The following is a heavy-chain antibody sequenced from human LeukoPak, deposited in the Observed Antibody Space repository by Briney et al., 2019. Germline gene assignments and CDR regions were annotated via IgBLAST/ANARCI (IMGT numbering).Heavy chain of an antibody. CDR3: ARDGSAYYYDSSGYDY. V-gene: IGHV1-18*01. CDR2: ISAYNGNT. Sequence: ASVKVSCKASGYTFTRYGISWVRQAPGQGLEWMGWISAYNGNTNYAQKLQGRVTMTTDTSTSTAYMELRSLRSDDTAVYYCARDGSAYYYDSSGYDYWGQGTLVTVSS. D-gene: IGHD3-22*01. J-gene: IGHJ4*02. CDR1: GYTFTRYG.